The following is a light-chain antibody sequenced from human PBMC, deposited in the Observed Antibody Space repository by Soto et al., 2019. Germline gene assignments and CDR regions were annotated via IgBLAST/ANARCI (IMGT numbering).Light chain of an antibody. CDR3: QQSYSTPIS. V-gene: IGKV1-5*03. CDR2: KAS. J-gene: IGKJ5*01. CDR1: QTISSW. Sequence: IQMTQSPSTLSGSVGDRVTITCRASQTISSWLAWYQQKPGKAPKLLIYKASTLKSGVPSRFSGSGSGTEFTLTISSLQPDDFATYYCQQSYSTPISFGQGTRLE.